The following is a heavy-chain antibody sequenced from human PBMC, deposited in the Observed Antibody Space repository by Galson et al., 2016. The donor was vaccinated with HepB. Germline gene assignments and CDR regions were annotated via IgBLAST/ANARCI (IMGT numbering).Heavy chain of an antibody. V-gene: IGHV4-59*08. D-gene: IGHD5-24*01. Sequence: SETLSLTCTVSGVFISSYYWSWFRQPPEKGLEWIGYAFYSGITNYNPSLKSRVTISIDTSKNQFSLKLSSVTAADTAVYYCARGEGYNLYWGQGTLVTVSS. J-gene: IGHJ4*02. CDR1: GVFISSYY. CDR3: ARGEGYNLY. CDR2: AFYSGIT.